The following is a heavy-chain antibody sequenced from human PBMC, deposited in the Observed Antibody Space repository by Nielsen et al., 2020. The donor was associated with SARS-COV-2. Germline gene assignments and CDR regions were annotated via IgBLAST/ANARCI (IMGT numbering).Heavy chain of an antibody. CDR2: INPDGSEK. J-gene: IGHJ6*02. D-gene: IGHD1-26*01. CDR1: GFTFSSLW. Sequence: GESLKISCAASGFTFSSLWMSWVRQVPGKGLEWVADINPDGSEKYYVDSVKGRFTISRDNAKNSLYLQMNSLRAEDTAVYYCARDLIVGATRYYYGMDVWGQGTTVTVSS. V-gene: IGHV3-7*01. CDR3: ARDLIVGATRYYYGMDV.